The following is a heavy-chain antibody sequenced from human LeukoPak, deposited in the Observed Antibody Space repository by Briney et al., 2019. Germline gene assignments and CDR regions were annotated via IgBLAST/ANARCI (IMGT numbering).Heavy chain of an antibody. CDR2: ISGSGGST. V-gene: IGHV3-23*01. Sequence: PGRSLRLSCAASGFTFDDYAMHWVRQAPGKGLEWVSAISGSGGSTYYADSVKGRFTISRDNSKNTLYLQMNSLRAEDTAVYYCAKAPHPGYWGQGTLVTVSS. CDR3: AKAPHPGY. CDR1: GFTFDDYA. J-gene: IGHJ4*02.